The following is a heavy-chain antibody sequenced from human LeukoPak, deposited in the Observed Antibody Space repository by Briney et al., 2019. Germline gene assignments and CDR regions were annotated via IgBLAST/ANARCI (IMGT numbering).Heavy chain of an antibody. CDR3: ASLGDWLSLEY. CDR2: IYTSGST. J-gene: IGHJ4*02. V-gene: IGHV4-4*07. Sequence: TSETLSLTCTVSGGSMSSYYWSWIRQPAGKGLEWIGRIYTSGSTNYNPSLKSRVTMSVDTSKNQFSLKLSSVTAADTAVYYCASLGDWLSLEYWGQGTLVTVSS. D-gene: IGHD3/OR15-3a*01. CDR1: GGSMSSYY.